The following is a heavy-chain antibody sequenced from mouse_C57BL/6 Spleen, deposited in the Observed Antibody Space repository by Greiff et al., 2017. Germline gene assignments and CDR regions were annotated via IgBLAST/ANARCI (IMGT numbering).Heavy chain of an antibody. J-gene: IGHJ2*01. CDR3: ARDYYGSSRYYFDY. D-gene: IGHD1-1*01. V-gene: IGHV1-85*01. CDR2: IYPRDGST. CDR1: GYTFTSYD. Sequence: QVQLQQSGPELVKPGASAKLSCKASGYTFTSYDINWVKQRPGQGLEWIGWIYPRDGSTKYNEKFKGKATLTVDTSSSTAYMELHSLTSEDSAVYFCARDYYGSSRYYFDYWGQGTTLTVSS.